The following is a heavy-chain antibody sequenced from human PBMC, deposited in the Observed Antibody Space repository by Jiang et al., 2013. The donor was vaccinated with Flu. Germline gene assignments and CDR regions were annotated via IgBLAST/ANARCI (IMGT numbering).Heavy chain of an antibody. CDR1: GGSISSYY. Sequence: GLVKPSETLSLTCTVSGGSISSYYWSWIRQPPGKGLEWIGYIYYSGSTNYNPSLKSRVTISVDTSKNQFSLKLSSVTAADTAVYYCARVRKETYYDILTGYYPSYFDYWGQGTLVTVSS. V-gene: IGHV4-59*01. CDR3: ARVRKETYYDILTGYYPSYFDY. CDR2: IYYSGST. D-gene: IGHD3-9*01. J-gene: IGHJ4*02.